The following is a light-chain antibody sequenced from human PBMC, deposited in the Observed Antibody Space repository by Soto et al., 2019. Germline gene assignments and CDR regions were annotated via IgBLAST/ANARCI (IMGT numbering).Light chain of an antibody. CDR3: CSYADGSIYF. CDR1: SSDVGGYKY. CDR2: EVT. J-gene: IGLJ1*01. V-gene: IGLV2-14*01. Sequence: QSVLTQPASVSGSPGQSITISCTGTSSDVGGYKYVSWYQQHPGKAPKLMIYEVTNRPSGVSNRFSGSKSGNTASLTISGLQAEDEADYYCCSYADGSIYFFGTGTKVTVL.